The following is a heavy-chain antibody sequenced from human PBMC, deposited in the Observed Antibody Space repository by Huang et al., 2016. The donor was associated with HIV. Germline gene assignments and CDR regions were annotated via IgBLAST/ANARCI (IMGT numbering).Heavy chain of an antibody. CDR3: ARDSWYDSSGYPVYFDY. J-gene: IGHJ4*02. CDR1: GYSFSDYG. V-gene: IGHV1-18*01. D-gene: IGHD3-22*01. Sequence: QVQLVQSGAEVKKPGASVKVSCKASGYSFSDYGVNWMRQAPGQGLEWMGWILAYNGNTNYAQNLQARVTMTTDTSTSTAYMERRSLRSDDTAVYYWARDSWYDSSGYPVYFDYWGQGTLVTVSS. CDR2: ILAYNGNT.